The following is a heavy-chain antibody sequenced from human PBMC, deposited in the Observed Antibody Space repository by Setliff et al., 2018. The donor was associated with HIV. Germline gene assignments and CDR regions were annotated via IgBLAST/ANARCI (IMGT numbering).Heavy chain of an antibody. Sequence: SETLSLTCTVSGGSISSYYWSWIRQPPGKGLEWIGYIYYNGNTNYNPSLKSRVTISVDTSKNQLSLKLSSVTAADTAVYYCAREIYGVKSRPFDYWGQGTLVTVSS. V-gene: IGHV4-59*01. D-gene: IGHD4-17*01. CDR1: GGSISSYY. CDR3: AREIYGVKSRPFDY. CDR2: IYYNGNT. J-gene: IGHJ4*02.